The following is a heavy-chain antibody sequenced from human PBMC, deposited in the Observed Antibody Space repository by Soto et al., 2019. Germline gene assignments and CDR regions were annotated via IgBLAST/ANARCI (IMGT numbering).Heavy chain of an antibody. CDR2: ITIRTGNI. J-gene: IGHJ4*01. CDR3: VRDRDLDRDMVHADL. D-gene: IGHD5-18*01. CDR1: GFTISGCS. Sequence: GESLKISCEASGFTISGCSMNWVRQAPGKGLEWLAYITIRTGNIVYADSVRGRFTISADNAENSVFLQMNSLRDEDTAVYFCVRDRDLDRDMVHADLWGQGTLVTVSS. V-gene: IGHV3-48*02.